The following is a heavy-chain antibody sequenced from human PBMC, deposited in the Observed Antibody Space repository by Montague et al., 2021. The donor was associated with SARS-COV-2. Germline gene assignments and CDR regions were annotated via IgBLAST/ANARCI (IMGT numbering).Heavy chain of an antibody. CDR2: INHSGST. J-gene: IGHJ6*02. V-gene: IGHV4-34*01. Sequence: SETLSLTCAVYGGSFSGYYWSWIRQPPGKGLEWIGEINHSGSTKYNPSLKSRVTISVDTSKNQFSLKLSSVTAADTAVYYCAGGELELHIRDYYYYGMDVWGQGTTVTVSS. CDR3: AGGELELHIRDYYYYGMDV. CDR1: GGSFSGYY. D-gene: IGHD1-7*01.